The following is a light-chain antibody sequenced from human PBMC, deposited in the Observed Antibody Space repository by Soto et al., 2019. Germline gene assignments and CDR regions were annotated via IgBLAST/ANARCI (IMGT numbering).Light chain of an antibody. CDR3: SSHTTGYTRV. CDR2: EVT. V-gene: IGLV2-14*01. CDR1: TGDVGGYDY. J-gene: IGLJ1*01. Sequence: QSVRTQPASVSGSPGQSITISCTGTTGDVGGYDYVSWYQQYPYKAPKLIIYEVTNRPSGISNRFSGSKSGNTAFLTIYGLQAEDEADYYCSSHTTGYTRVFGTVTKVTDL.